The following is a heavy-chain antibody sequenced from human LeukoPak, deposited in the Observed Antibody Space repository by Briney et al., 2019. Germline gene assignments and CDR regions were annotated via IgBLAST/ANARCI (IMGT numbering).Heavy chain of an antibody. CDR2: IKQDGSEK. J-gene: IGHJ4*02. CDR3: ARDAWCSSTSCYPTLFYY. D-gene: IGHD2-2*01. Sequence: GGSLRLSCAASGFTFSSYWMSWVRQAPGKGLEWVANIKQDGSEKYYVDSVKGRFTISRDNAKNSLYLQMNSLRAEDTAVYYCARDAWCSSTSCYPTLFYYWGQGTLVTVSS. V-gene: IGHV3-7*01. CDR1: GFTFSSYW.